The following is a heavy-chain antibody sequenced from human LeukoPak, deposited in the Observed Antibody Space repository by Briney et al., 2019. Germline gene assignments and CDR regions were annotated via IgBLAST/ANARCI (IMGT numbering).Heavy chain of an antibody. CDR1: GLTFSSYG. Sequence: GGSLRLSCAASGLTFSSYGMSWVRQAPGKGLEWVSGISGGGTRTYYADSVKGRFTISRDNAKNSLYLQMNSLRAEDTAVYYCARLYSSSSGKAFDIWGQGTMVTVSS. V-gene: IGHV3-23*01. J-gene: IGHJ3*02. D-gene: IGHD6-6*01. CDR3: ARLYSSSSGKAFDI. CDR2: ISGGGTRT.